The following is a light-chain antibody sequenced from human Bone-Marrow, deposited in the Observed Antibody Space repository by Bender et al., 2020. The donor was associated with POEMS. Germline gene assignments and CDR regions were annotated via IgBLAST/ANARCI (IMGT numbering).Light chain of an antibody. CDR2: DVS. CDR1: DSDAGDYNY. CDR3: SSYTTRASLL. V-gene: IGLV2-14*03. J-gene: IGLJ1*01. Sequence: QSALTQPASVSGSPGQSITLSCTGVDSDAGDYNYASRYQQHPDKAPKLMIYDVSRRPSGVSSRFSGSKSGSTASLTISTLQAGDEADYYCSSYTTRASLLFGTGTKVTVL.